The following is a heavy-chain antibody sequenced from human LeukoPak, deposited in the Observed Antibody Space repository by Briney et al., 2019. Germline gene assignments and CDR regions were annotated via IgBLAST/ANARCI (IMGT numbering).Heavy chain of an antibody. CDR1: GGSISSYY. CDR2: IYYSGST. J-gene: IGHJ4*02. D-gene: IGHD6-19*01. V-gene: IGHV4-59*01. Sequence: SETLSLTCTVSGGSISSYYLSWIRQPPGRGLQWIGDIYYSGSTNYNPSLKSRVTISVDTSNNQFSLRLTSVTAADTAVYYCAREGMAVGFARFPIFNYWGQGTLVTVSS. CDR3: AREGMAVGFARFPIFNY.